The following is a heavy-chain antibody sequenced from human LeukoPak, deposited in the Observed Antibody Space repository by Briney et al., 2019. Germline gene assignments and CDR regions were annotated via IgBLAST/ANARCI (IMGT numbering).Heavy chain of an antibody. CDR3: ARVLDSWFDP. V-gene: IGHV1-69*04. CDR2: IIPILGIA. J-gene: IGHJ5*02. CDR1: GGTFISYA. Sequence: SVKVSCKASGGTFISYAISWVRQAPGQGLEWMGRIIPILGIANYAQKFQGRVTITADKSTSTAYMELSSLRSEDTAVYYCARVLDSWFDPWGQGTLVTVSS. D-gene: IGHD1-26*01.